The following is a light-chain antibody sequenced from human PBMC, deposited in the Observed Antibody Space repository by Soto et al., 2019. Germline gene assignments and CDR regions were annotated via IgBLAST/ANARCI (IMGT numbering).Light chain of an antibody. V-gene: IGLV2-14*01. CDR1: SSDVGGYNY. J-gene: IGLJ1*01. CDR2: EVS. CDR3: SSYTSSSTLRV. Sequence: QSALTQPASVSGSPGQSITISCTGTSSDVGGYNYVSWYQQHPGKAPKLMIYEVSNRPSGVSNRFSGSKSGNTASLTISGLQAEDEAVYYCSSYTSSSTLRVFGTGTKVTVL.